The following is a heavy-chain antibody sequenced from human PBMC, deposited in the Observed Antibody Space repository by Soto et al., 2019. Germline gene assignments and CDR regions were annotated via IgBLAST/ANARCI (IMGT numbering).Heavy chain of an antibody. J-gene: IGHJ4*02. CDR1: GRPISSYY. Sequence: SETLSLTCTVSGRPISSYYWSWIRQPPGKGLEWIGYIYYSGSTNYNPSLKSRVTISVDTSKNQFSLKLSSVTAADTAVYYCARSIDVSGSYSYLDYWGQGTLVTVSS. CDR3: ARSIDVSGSYSYLDY. D-gene: IGHD1-26*01. CDR2: IYYSGST. V-gene: IGHV4-59*01.